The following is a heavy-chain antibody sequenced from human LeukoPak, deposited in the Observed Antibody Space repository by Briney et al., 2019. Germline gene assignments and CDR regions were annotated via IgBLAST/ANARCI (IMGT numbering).Heavy chain of an antibody. CDR3: AKVAYPVLGCSSTRCTYMDV. J-gene: IGHJ6*04. V-gene: IGHV3-30*18. D-gene: IGHD2-2*01. CDR2: ISHDGSTK. CDR1: GFTFSNYG. Sequence: GGSLRLSCAASGFTFSNYGMHWVRQAPGKGLEWVAVISHDGSTKYYADSVKGRFTISRDNSKNTLSLQTNSLRAEDTAVYYCAKVAYPVLGCSSTRCTYMDVWGKGTTVIVSS.